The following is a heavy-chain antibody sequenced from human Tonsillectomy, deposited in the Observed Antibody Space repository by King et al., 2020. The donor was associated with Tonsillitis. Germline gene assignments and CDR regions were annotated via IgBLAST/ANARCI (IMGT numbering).Heavy chain of an antibody. Sequence: VQLVESGGGVVQPGRSLRLSCAASGFTFSVSGMHWVRQAPGKGLEWVAVISFDGNNQYYADSVKDRFTISRDNSKNTLYLQMNSLRAEDTAVYYCAKPDNYDILTGYYPYWGQGTLVTVSS. V-gene: IGHV3-30*18. CDR3: AKPDNYDILTGYYPY. CDR1: GFTFSVSG. CDR2: ISFDGNNQ. D-gene: IGHD3-9*01. J-gene: IGHJ4*02.